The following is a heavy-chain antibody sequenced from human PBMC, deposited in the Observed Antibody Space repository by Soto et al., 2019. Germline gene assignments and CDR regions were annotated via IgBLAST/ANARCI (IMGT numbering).Heavy chain of an antibody. J-gene: IGHJ4*02. V-gene: IGHV4-31*03. CDR2: IYYSGST. CDR3: ARDPGVAETGYPSYYFDY. CDR1: GGSISRGGYY. Sequence: SETLSLTCTVSGGSISRGGYYWSWIRQHPGKGLEWIGYIYYSGSTYYNPSLKSRVTISVDTSKNQFSLKLSSVTAADTAVYYCARDPGVAETGYPSYYFDYWGQGTLVTVSS. D-gene: IGHD3-9*01.